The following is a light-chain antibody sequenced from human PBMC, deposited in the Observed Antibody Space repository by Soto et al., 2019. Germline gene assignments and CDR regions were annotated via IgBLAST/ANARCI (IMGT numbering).Light chain of an antibody. CDR1: QSVSTY. Sequence: EIVLTQSPATLSLSPGERATLSCRASQSVSTYLAWYQQKPGQAPRLLIYDASNRATGIPARFSGSGSGTDFTLIISSLQPEDFAVYYCQQRSGWPRTFGQGTKVQIK. J-gene: IGKJ1*01. V-gene: IGKV3-11*01. CDR3: QQRSGWPRT. CDR2: DAS.